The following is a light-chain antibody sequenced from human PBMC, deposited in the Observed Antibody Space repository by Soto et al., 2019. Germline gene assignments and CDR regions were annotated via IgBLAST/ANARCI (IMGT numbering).Light chain of an antibody. CDR2: EVD. CDR3: SSYAGSNNYV. CDR1: SSDVGFYNY. Sequence: QSVLTQPASVSGSPGQSITISCTGTSSDVGFYNYVSWYQQQHPGKAPKLMIYEVDNRPSGVSIRFSGSKSGNTASLTVSGLQAEDEADYYCSSYAGSNNYVFGTGTKGTVL. J-gene: IGLJ1*01. V-gene: IGLV2-14*01.